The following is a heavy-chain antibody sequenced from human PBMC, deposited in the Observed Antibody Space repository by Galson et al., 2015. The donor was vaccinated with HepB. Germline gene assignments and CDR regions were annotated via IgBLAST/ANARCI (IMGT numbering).Heavy chain of an antibody. Sequence: SLRLSCAASGFTFSSYAMSWVRQAPGKGLEWVSAISGSGGSTYYADSVKSRFTISRDNSKNTLYLQMNSLRAEDTAVYYCAKGWQWLALFDYWGQGTLVTASS. D-gene: IGHD6-19*01. V-gene: IGHV3-23*01. CDR2: ISGSGGST. CDR1: GFTFSSYA. CDR3: AKGWQWLALFDY. J-gene: IGHJ4*02.